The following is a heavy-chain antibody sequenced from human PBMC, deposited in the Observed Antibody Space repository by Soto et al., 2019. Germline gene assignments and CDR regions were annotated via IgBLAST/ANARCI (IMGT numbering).Heavy chain of an antibody. D-gene: IGHD3-10*01. CDR3: THRSPAYGHDF. Sequence: ESGPRLVNPTQTLTLTCNCSDFSLTTRGVGVGWIRQPPGKALEWVALIYWNDDQRYNPSLKSRLTVTKDTSKNHVVLTMTNVDPLDTATYYCTHRSPAYGHDFWGPGTLVTVSS. CDR2: IYWNDDQ. CDR1: DFSLTTRGVG. V-gene: IGHV2-5*01. J-gene: IGHJ4*02.